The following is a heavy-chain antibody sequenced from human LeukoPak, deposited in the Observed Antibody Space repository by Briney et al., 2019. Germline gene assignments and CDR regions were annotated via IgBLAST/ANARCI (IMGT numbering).Heavy chain of an antibody. Sequence: GGSLRLSCAASGFTVSSNYMSWVRQAPGKGLEWVSVIYSGGSTYYADSVKGRFTISRDNSKNTLYLQMNSLRAEDTAVYYCARLIYYGSGSYLDYWGQGTLVTVSS. CDR1: GFTVSSNY. D-gene: IGHD3-10*01. J-gene: IGHJ4*02. V-gene: IGHV3-53*01. CDR3: ARLIYYGSGSYLDY. CDR2: IYSGGST.